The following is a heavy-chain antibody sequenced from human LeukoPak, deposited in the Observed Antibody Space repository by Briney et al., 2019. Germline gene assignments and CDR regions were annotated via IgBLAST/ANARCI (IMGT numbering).Heavy chain of an antibody. CDR3: ARGRGGNSLADY. CDR2: MNPNSGNT. Sequence: ASVKVSCKASGNNLTSYDINWVRQATGQGLEWMGWMNPNSGNTGYAQKFQGRVTMTRNTSISTAYMELSSLRSEDTAVYYCARGRGGNSLADYWGQGTLVTVSS. J-gene: IGHJ4*02. D-gene: IGHD4-23*01. V-gene: IGHV1-8*01. CDR1: GNNLTSYD.